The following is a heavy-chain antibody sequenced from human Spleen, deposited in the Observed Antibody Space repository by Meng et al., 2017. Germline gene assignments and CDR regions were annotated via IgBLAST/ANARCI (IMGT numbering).Heavy chain of an antibody. Sequence: ASVKVSCKPSGYTFPDYYIHWVRRAPGQGREWMGRIDPKSGDTHYAQKFQGRVTMTGDTSISTAYMELSGLRSDDTAMYYCARDEDISAAGKLFGDYWGQGTLVTVSS. CDR1: GYTFPDYY. CDR3: ARDEDISAAGKLFGDY. J-gene: IGHJ4*02. D-gene: IGHD6-13*01. CDR2: IDPKSGDT. V-gene: IGHV1-2*06.